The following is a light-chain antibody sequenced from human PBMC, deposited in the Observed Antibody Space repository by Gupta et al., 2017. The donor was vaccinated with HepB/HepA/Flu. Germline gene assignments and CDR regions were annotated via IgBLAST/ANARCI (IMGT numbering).Light chain of an antibody. CDR2: VNSDGRK. CDR3: QTWGTGSTHVI. V-gene: IGLV4-69*01. Sequence: QLVLTQSPSASASLGASVTLTCTLNSGHSNYAIAWHQQQPEKGPRYLRKVNSDGRKTKGDGIPDRFSGSSSGAERFLTISSLQADDEAVYYCQTWGTGSTHVIFGGGTKLTVL. CDR1: SGHSNYA. J-gene: IGLJ2*01.